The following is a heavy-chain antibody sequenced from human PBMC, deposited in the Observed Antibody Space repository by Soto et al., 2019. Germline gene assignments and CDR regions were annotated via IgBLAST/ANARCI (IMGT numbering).Heavy chain of an antibody. Sequence: QVQLQESGPGLVKPSGTLSLTCAVSGGSISSSKWWSWVRQPPGKGLEWIGEIYDTGTSNYNPSLTSRVTLSVNKSKNHISLKLNSVTTAHTAVYYCATTILGVVTSWWDDAFDICGPGTKVTVSS. CDR2: IYDTGTS. D-gene: IGHD3-3*01. CDR3: ATTILGVVTSWWDDAFDI. J-gene: IGHJ3*02. V-gene: IGHV4-4*02. CDR1: GGSISSSKW.